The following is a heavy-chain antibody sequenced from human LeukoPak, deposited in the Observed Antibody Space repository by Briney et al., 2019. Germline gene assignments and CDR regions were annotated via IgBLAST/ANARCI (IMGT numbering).Heavy chain of an antibody. CDR1: TFTFTPDW. Sequence: GGSLRLSCEASTFTFTPDWMSWVRQAPGKGLEWVAMIKRYGGEKYYVDSVKGRFTISRDNAKKSLYLQMDSLRDEDTAVYYCASLDTAHPGGVYWGQGTLVTVSS. CDR2: IKRYGGEK. V-gene: IGHV3-7*01. D-gene: IGHD5-18*01. J-gene: IGHJ4*02. CDR3: ASLDTAHPGGVY.